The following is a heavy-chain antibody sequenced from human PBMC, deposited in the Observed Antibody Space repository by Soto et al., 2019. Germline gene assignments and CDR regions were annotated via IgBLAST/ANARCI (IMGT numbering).Heavy chain of an antibody. CDR3: ARVYAAVAGTVYYYYYMDV. V-gene: IGHV4-34*01. Sequence: SETLSLTCAVYGGSFSGYYWSWIRQPPGKGLEWIGEINHSGSTNYNPSLKSRVTISVDTSKNQFSLKLSSVTAADTAVYYCARVYAAVAGTVYYYYYMDVWGKGTTVNVSS. CDR2: INHSGST. D-gene: IGHD6-19*01. J-gene: IGHJ6*03. CDR1: GGSFSGYY.